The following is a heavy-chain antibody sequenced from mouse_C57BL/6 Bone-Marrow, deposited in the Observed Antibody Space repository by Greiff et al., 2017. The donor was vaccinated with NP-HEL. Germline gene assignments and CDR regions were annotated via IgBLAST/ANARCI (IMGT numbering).Heavy chain of an antibody. V-gene: IGHV5-16*01. J-gene: IGHJ2*01. Sequence: DVHLVESEGGLVQPGSSMKLSCTASGFTFSDYYMAWVRQVPEKGLEWVANINYDGSSTYYLDSLKSRFIISRDNAKNILYLQMSSLKSEDTATYYCARGITTEVYYFDYWGQGTTLTVSS. CDR3: ARGITTEVYYFDY. CDR2: INYDGSST. CDR1: GFTFSDYY. D-gene: IGHD1-1*01.